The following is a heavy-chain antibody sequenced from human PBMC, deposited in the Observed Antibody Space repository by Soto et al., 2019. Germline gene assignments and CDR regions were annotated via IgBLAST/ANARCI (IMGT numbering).Heavy chain of an antibody. D-gene: IGHD2-15*01. Sequence: SETLSLTCTVSGGSISGYYWSWIRQPPGKRLEWIGYIYYSGSTNYNPSLKSRVTISVDTSKNQFSLKLSSVTAADTAVYYCATYCSGGSCSGGDAFDIWGQGTMVTVSS. V-gene: IGHV4-59*01. J-gene: IGHJ3*02. CDR3: ATYCSGGSCSGGDAFDI. CDR1: GGSISGYY. CDR2: IYYSGST.